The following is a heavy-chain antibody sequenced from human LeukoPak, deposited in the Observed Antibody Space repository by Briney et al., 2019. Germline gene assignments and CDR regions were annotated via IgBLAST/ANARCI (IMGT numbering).Heavy chain of an antibody. CDR3: ARGPLVATIENWFDP. CDR2: IIPILGIP. J-gene: IGHJ5*02. V-gene: IGHV1-69*04. D-gene: IGHD5-12*01. Sequence: RASLNLSCKASGGTFSSYAISWVRQAPGQGLEWMGSIIPILGIPNYAQKFQGRLTITANHSTSTAYKELSSLRSEDTAVYYYARGPLVATIENWFDPWGQGTLVTVSS. CDR1: GGTFSSYA.